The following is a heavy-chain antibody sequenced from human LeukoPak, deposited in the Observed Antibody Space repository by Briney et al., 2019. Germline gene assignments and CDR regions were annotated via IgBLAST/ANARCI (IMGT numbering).Heavy chain of an antibody. V-gene: IGHV4-39*01. Sequence: SETLSLTCTVSGGSISSSSYYWGWIRQPPGTGLEWIGSIYYSGSTYYNPSLKSRVTISVDTSKNQFSLKLSSVTAADTAVYYCARWYYYGSSGYYFDYWGQGTLVTVSS. CDR2: IYYSGST. CDR1: GGSISSSSYY. CDR3: ARWYYYGSSGYYFDY. D-gene: IGHD3-22*01. J-gene: IGHJ4*02.